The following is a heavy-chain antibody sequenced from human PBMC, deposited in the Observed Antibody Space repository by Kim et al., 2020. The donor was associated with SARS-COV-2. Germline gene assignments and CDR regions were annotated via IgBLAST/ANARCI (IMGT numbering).Heavy chain of an antibody. D-gene: IGHD6-13*01. CDR2: IYYSGST. CDR3: ARQGTAAEVDY. V-gene: IGHV4-39*01. Sequence: SETLSLTCTVSGGSISSSSYYWGWIRQPPGKGLEWIGSIYYSGSTYYNPSLKSRVTISVDTSKNQFSLKLSSVTAADTAVYYCARQGTAAEVDYWGQGTLVTVSS. J-gene: IGHJ4*02. CDR1: GGSISSSSYY.